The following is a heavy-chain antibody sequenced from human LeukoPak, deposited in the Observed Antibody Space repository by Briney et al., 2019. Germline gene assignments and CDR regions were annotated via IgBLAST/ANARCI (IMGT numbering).Heavy chain of an antibody. J-gene: IGHJ6*02. D-gene: IGHD6-13*01. CDR2: IYYSGST. V-gene: IGHV4-61*08. CDR3: AKNFKYSSSWSDYYYYYGMDV. CDR1: GGSISSGGYY. Sequence: SETLSLTCTVSGGSISSGGYYWSWIRQHPGKGLEWIGYIYYSGSTNYNPSLKSRVTISVDTSKNQFSLKLSSVTAADTAVYYCAKNFKYSSSWSDYYYYYGMDVWGQGTTVTVSS.